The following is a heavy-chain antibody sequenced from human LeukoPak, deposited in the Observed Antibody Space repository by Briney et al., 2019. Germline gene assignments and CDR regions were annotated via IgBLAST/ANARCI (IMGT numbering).Heavy chain of an antibody. CDR1: GGSISSYY. CDR3: ARVYEKDYGDYLDAFDI. CDR2: IYSSGST. V-gene: IGHV4-4*07. D-gene: IGHD4-17*01. J-gene: IGHJ3*02. Sequence: SETLSLTCTVSGGSISSYYWSWVRQPAGKGLEWIGRIYSSGSTYYKPSLKSRVTMSVDTSKNQFCLKLSSVTAADTAVYYWARVYEKDYGDYLDAFDIWGQGKMGSVSS.